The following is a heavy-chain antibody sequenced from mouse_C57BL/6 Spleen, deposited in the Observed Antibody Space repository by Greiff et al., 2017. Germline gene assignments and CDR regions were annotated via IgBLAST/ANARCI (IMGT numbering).Heavy chain of an antibody. CDR1: GYTFTDYY. CDR2: LYPGSGNT. D-gene: IGHD2-4*01. Sequence: VQLQQSGAELVRPGASVKLSCKASGYTFTDYYINWVKQRPGQGLEWIARLYPGSGNTYYNEKFKGKATLTAEKSSSTAYMQLSSLTSEDSAVYFCARSGLYDYDVYFDYWGQGTTLTVSS. V-gene: IGHV1-76*01. J-gene: IGHJ2*01. CDR3: ARSGLYDYDVYFDY.